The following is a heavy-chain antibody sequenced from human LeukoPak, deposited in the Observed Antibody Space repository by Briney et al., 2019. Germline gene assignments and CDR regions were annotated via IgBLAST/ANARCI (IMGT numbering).Heavy chain of an antibody. V-gene: IGHV4-31*03. CDR3: ARAKMTTVTIGY. D-gene: IGHD4-11*01. CDR1: GGSISSGGYY. Sequence: SETLSLTCTVSGGSISSGGYYWSWIRQHPGKGLEWIGYIYYSGSTYYNPSLKSRVTISVDTSKNQFSLKLSSVTAADTAVCYCARAKMTTVTIGYWGQGTLVTVSP. J-gene: IGHJ4*02. CDR2: IYYSGST.